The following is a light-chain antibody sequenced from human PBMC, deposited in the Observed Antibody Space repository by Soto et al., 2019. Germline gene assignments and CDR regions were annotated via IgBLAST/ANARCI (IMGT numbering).Light chain of an antibody. V-gene: IGKV3-20*01. Sequence: EIVLTQSPGTLSLSPGERATLFCRASQTITTSQLAWYQQKPGQAPRVLIFGASNRATGIPDRFSGSGSGIDVTLTISRLEPEDFAMYDGQQYACSPRTFGQGTTVEFK. CDR3: QQYACSPRT. CDR2: GAS. J-gene: IGKJ1*01. CDR1: QTITTSQ.